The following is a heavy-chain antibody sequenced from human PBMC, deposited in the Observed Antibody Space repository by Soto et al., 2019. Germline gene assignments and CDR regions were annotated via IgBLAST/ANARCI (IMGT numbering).Heavy chain of an antibody. V-gene: IGHV4-59*08. CDR3: AATTVVTPVDY. D-gene: IGHD4-17*01. CDR2: IYYSGST. J-gene: IGHJ4*02. Sequence: QVQLQESGPGLVKPSETLSLTCTVSGGSISSYYWSWIRQPPGKGLEWIGYIYYSGSTNYNPSLKSRVTISVDTSKNQFSLKLSSVTAADTAVYYCAATTVVTPVDYWGQGTLVTVSS. CDR1: GGSISSYY.